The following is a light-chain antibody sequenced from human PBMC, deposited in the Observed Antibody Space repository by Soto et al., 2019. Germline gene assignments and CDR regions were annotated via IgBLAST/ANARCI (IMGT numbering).Light chain of an antibody. CDR3: QHRSKWPPP. Sequence: VLTQSQGTLSLSPGERATLSCRASQSVGTYLAWYQQKTGQAPRLLLYDASNRATGIAPRFRGSGSGTDFTPTVRSVEPEDFALYICQHRSKWPPPFGQGTRLAI. CDR1: QSVGTY. J-gene: IGKJ5*01. V-gene: IGKV3-11*01. CDR2: DAS.